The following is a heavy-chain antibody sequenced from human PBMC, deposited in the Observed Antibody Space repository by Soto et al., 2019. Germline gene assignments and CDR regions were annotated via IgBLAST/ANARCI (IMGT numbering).Heavy chain of an antibody. Sequence: ASVTVSCQASGYTFTSYAMHWVRQAPGQRLEWMGWINAGNGNTKYSQKFQGRVTITRDTSASTAYMELSSLRSEDTAVYYCARMALGPESVLDYWGQGTLVTVSS. CDR2: INAGNGNT. CDR3: ARMALGPESVLDY. J-gene: IGHJ4*02. D-gene: IGHD3-10*01. V-gene: IGHV1-3*01. CDR1: GYTFTSYA.